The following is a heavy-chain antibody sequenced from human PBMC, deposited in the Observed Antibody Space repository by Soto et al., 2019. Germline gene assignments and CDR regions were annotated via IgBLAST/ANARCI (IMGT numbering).Heavy chain of an antibody. CDR1: GGTFSSYA. CDR3: ARDGLTSDILTGYYQDNWFEP. D-gene: IGHD3-9*01. CDR2: IIPIFGTA. J-gene: IGHJ5*02. Sequence: SSVKVSCKASGGTFSSYAISWVRQAPGQGLEWMGGIIPIFGTANYAQKFQGRVTITADKSTSTAYMELSSLRSEDTAVYYCARDGLTSDILTGYYQDNWFEPSGQGTLVTVS. V-gene: IGHV1-69*06.